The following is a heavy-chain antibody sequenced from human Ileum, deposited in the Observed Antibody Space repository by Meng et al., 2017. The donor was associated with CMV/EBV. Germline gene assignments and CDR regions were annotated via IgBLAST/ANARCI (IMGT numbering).Heavy chain of an antibody. CDR2: IYSGGIT. CDR1: GFIVSSNY. V-gene: IGHV3-66*01. CDR3: AREGAGY. D-gene: IGHD3-16*01. J-gene: IGHJ4*02. Sequence: DVQLVESGGGLVQPGGPLRLSCAASGFIVSSNYMSWVRQPPGKGLEWVSVIYSGGITYYADSVKSRFTISRDNSKNTLFLQMNSLRAEDTAVYYCAREGAGYWGQGTLVTVSS.